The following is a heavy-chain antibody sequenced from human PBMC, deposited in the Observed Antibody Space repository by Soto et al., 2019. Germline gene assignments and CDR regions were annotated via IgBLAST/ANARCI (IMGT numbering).Heavy chain of an antibody. J-gene: IGHJ6*02. V-gene: IGHV1-18*04. CDR2: ISAYNGNT. Sequence: ASVKVSCKASGYTFTSYGLSWVRQAPGQGLEWMGWISAYNGNTNYAQKLQGRVTMTRDTSARIAYMELGSLRSDDTAVYYCARDFVVVAATPLSRYYYYGMDVWGQGTTVTVSS. CDR1: GYTFTSYG. D-gene: IGHD2-15*01. CDR3: ARDFVVVAATPLSRYYYYGMDV.